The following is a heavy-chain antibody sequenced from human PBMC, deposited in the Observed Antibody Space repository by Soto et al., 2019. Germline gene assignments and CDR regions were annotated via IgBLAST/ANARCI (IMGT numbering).Heavy chain of an antibody. CDR2: VSGYNGHT. CDR1: GYTFFSYG. CDR3: ARLVGPTTSGNWFDP. D-gene: IGHD1-26*01. Sequence: QVELMQSGSEVKKPGASVKVSCKTSGYTFFSYGITWVRQAPGQGLEWMGWVSGYNGHTNYAEKFQDRVSMTRDISTTTVYMELRGLRSDDTAVYYCARLVGPTTSGNWFDPWGQGTLVTVSS. V-gene: IGHV1-18*01. J-gene: IGHJ5*02.